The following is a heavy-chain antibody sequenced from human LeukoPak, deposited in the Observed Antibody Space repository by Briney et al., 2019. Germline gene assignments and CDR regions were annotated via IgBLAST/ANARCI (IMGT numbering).Heavy chain of an antibody. J-gene: IGHJ5*02. CDR1: GYTLTELS. Sequence: ASVKVSCRVSGYTLTELSMHWVRQAPGKGLEWMGGFDPEDGETIYAQKFQGRVTMTEDPSTDTAYMELSSLRSEDTAVYYCATEGLRPDNWFDPWGQGTLVTVSS. D-gene: IGHD4-17*01. CDR3: ATEGLRPDNWFDP. CDR2: FDPEDGET. V-gene: IGHV1-24*01.